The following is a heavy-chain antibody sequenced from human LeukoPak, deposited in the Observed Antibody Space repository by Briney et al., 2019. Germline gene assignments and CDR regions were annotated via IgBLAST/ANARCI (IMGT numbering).Heavy chain of an antibody. CDR1: GGSISSSSYY. CDR3: ARGAVVTEFDY. CDR2: IYYSGST. J-gene: IGHJ4*02. Sequence: SETLSLTCTVSGGSISSSSYYWGWIRQPPGKGLEWIGSIYYSGSTYYNPSLKSRVTISVDTSKNQFSLKLSSVTAADTAVYYCARGAVVTEFDYWGQGTLVTVSS. D-gene: IGHD4-23*01. V-gene: IGHV4-39*07.